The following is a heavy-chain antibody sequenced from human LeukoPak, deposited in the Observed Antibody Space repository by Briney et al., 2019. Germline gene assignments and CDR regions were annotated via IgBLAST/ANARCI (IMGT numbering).Heavy chain of an antibody. J-gene: IGHJ4*02. CDR2: IYYSGST. Sequence: PSETLSLTCTVSGGSISNGDHYWSWIRQHPGKGLEWIGHIYYSGSTYYNPSLKSRVTISVDRSKNQFSLKLSSVTAADTAVYYCAREVDGGYDMGDYFDYWGQGTLVTVSS. V-gene: IGHV4-30-4*08. CDR1: GGSISNGDHY. CDR3: AREVDGGYDMGDYFDY. D-gene: IGHD5-12*01.